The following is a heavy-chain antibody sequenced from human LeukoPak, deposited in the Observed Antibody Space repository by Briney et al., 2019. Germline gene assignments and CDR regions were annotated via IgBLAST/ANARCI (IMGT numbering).Heavy chain of an antibody. CDR2: IDPSDSYT. D-gene: IGHD5-12*01. J-gene: IGHJ4*02. Sequence: GESLKISCKGSGYSFTSYWISWVRQMPGKGLEWMGRIDPSDSYTNYSPSFQGHVTISADKSISTAYLQWSSLKASDTAMYYCARLREVRRGYSGYDSDYWGQGTLVTVSS. V-gene: IGHV5-10-1*01. CDR3: ARLREVRRGYSGYDSDY. CDR1: GYSFTSYW.